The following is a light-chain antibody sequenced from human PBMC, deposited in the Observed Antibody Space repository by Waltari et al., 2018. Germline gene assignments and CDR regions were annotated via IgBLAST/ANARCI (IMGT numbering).Light chain of an antibody. Sequence: DIVMTQSPLSLPVTPGEPASISCRSSQSLLHSNGYNYLDWYLQKPGQSPQLLIYLGTNRASGVPDRFSGSGSDTDYTLKISRVEAEDVGVYYCMQARQTPWTFGQGTKVEIK. CDR1: QSLLHSNGYNY. V-gene: IGKV2-28*01. J-gene: IGKJ1*01. CDR2: LGT. CDR3: MQARQTPWT.